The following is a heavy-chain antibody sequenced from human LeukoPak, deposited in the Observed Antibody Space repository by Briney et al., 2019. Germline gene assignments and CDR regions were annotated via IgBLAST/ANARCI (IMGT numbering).Heavy chain of an antibody. Sequence: ASVKVSFKASGYTFTSYDINWVRQATGQGLEWMGWMNPNSGNTGYAQKFQGRVTMTRNTSISTAYMELSSLRSEDTAVYYCARGARETYDIWPRPKTSNWFDPWGQGTLVTVSS. J-gene: IGHJ5*02. D-gene: IGHD3-9*01. CDR1: GYTFTSYD. CDR3: ARGARETYDIWPRPKTSNWFDP. CDR2: MNPNSGNT. V-gene: IGHV1-8*01.